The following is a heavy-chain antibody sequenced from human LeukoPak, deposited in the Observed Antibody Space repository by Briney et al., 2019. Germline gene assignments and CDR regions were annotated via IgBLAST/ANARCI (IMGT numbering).Heavy chain of an antibody. V-gene: IGHV3-64*01. J-gene: IGHJ5*02. Sequence: SGGSLRLSCAASGFTFRTYAMHWVRQAPGKGLEYVSAISSNGGSTFYGNSVKGRFTVSRDNSKNTLYLQMGSLRPEDMGVYYCARGNKYSSSFSFDPWGQGTLVTVSS. CDR1: GFTFRTYA. CDR2: ISSNGGST. D-gene: IGHD6-13*01. CDR3: ARGNKYSSSFSFDP.